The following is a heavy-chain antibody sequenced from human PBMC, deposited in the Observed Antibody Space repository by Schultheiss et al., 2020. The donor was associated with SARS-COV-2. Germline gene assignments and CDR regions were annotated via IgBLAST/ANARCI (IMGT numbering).Heavy chain of an antibody. CDR1: GFTFSSYA. CDR3: AKGSIHYYDSSGYLDW. Sequence: GGSLRLSCAASGFTFSSYAMHWVRQAPGKGLEWVSGIIWNSGSIGYADSVKGRFTISRDNAKNSLYLQMNSLRAEDTALYYCAKGSIHYYDSSGYLDWWGQGTLVTVSS. J-gene: IGHJ4*02. V-gene: IGHV3-9*01. CDR2: IIWNSGSI. D-gene: IGHD3-22*01.